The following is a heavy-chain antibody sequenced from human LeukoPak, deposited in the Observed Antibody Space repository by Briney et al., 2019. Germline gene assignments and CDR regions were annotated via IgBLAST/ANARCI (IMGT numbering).Heavy chain of an antibody. CDR2: LYSGGNT. J-gene: IGHJ4*02. D-gene: IGHD6-13*01. CDR1: GFIFSNYA. V-gene: IGHV3-53*01. Sequence: PGGSLRLSCAASGFIFSNYAMSWVRQAPGKGLEWVSVLYSGGNTYHADSVKGRFTISRDNSKNTLYLQMNSLRAEDTAVYYCAREGASSSFGYWGQGTLVTVSS. CDR3: AREGASSSFGY.